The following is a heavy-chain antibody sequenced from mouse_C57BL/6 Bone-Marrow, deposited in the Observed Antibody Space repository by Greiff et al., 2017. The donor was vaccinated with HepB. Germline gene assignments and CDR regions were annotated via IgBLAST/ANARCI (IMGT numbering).Heavy chain of an antibody. CDR1: GFNIKDDY. D-gene: IGHD4-1*01. J-gene: IGHJ3*01. Sequence: VQLQQSGAELVRPGASVKLSCTASGFNIKDDYMHWVKQRPEQGLEWIGWIDPENGDTEYASKFQGKATITADTSSNTAYLQLSSLTSEDTAVYYCTFNWDVAWFAYWGQGTLVTVSA. CDR2: IDPENGDT. V-gene: IGHV14-4*01. CDR3: TFNWDVAWFAY.